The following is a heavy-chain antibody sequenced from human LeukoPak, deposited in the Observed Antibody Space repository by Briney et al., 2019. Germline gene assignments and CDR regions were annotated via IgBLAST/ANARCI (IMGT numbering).Heavy chain of an antibody. CDR2: IIPIFGTA. CDR1: GYTFTNYG. D-gene: IGHD2-2*01. Sequence: GASVKVSCKASGYTFTNYGISWVRQAPGQGLEWMGRIIPIFGTANYAQKFQGRVTITTDESTSTAYMELSSLRSEDTAVYYCATDIVVVPAANDAFDIWGQGTMVTVSS. J-gene: IGHJ3*02. V-gene: IGHV1-69*05. CDR3: ATDIVVVPAANDAFDI.